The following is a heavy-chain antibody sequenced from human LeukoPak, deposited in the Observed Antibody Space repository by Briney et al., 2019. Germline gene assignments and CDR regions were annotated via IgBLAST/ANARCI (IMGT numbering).Heavy chain of an antibody. CDR2: INHSGST. CDR3: ARGGLRYFDWLSV. Sequence: SDTLSLTCAVYGGSFSGYYWSWIRQPPGKGREWIGEINHSGSTNYNPSLKSRVTISVDTSKNQFSLKLSYVTAADTAVYYCARGGLRYFDWLSVWGQGTLVTVSS. J-gene: IGHJ4*02. CDR1: GGSFSGYY. D-gene: IGHD3-9*01. V-gene: IGHV4-34*01.